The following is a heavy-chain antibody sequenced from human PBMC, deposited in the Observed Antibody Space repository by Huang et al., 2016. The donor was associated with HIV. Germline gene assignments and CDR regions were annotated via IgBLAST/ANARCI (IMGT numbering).Heavy chain of an antibody. Sequence: EVQLMESGGGLVQPGGSLRLSWAASGFTFSTYKMNWVRQAPGKGLEWVSYMTSSSCSIYYADSVKGRFTISRDNAKNSLYLQMNSLRAEDTAVYYCARFGSYYYGSGSYLDAFDIWGQGTMVTVSS. CDR2: MTSSSCSI. CDR1: GFTFSTYK. D-gene: IGHD3-10*01. V-gene: IGHV3-48*01. J-gene: IGHJ3*02. CDR3: ARFGSYYYGSGSYLDAFDI.